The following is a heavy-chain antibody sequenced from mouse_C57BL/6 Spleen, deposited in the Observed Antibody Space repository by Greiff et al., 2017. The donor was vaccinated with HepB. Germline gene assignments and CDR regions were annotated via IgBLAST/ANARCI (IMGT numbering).Heavy chain of an antibody. CDR1: GYTFTSYW. CDR3: ARDDYHFDY. Sequence: QVQLKESGAELVKPGASVKLSCKASGYTFTSYWMQWVKQRPGQGLEWIGEIDPSDSYTNYNQKFKGKATLTVDTSSSTAYMQLSSLTSEDSAVYYCARDDYHFDYWGQGTTLTVSS. CDR2: IDPSDSYT. V-gene: IGHV1-50*01. D-gene: IGHD2-4*01. J-gene: IGHJ2*01.